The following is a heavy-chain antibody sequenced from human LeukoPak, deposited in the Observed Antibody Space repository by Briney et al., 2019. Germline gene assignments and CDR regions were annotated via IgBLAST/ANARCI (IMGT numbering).Heavy chain of an antibody. V-gene: IGHV3-74*01. CDR2: INPDGSAP. CDR3: ARLLYYYDSSIYQRYFDY. CDR1: GFTFSNYW. Sequence: QPGGSLRLSCAASGFTFSNYWIHWARQAPGKGLVWVSHINPDGSAPGYADFVKGRFTISRDNAKNTLYLQMNSLRAEDTAVYYCARLLYYYDSSIYQRYFDYWGQGTLVTVSS. J-gene: IGHJ4*02. D-gene: IGHD3-22*01.